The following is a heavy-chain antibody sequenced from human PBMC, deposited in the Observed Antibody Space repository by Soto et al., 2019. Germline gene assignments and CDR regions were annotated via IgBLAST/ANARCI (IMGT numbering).Heavy chain of an antibody. Sequence: GAPLKGSCKASGYTFTIYHMDWGRQAPGQGLEWMGIINPSGGSTSYAQKFQGRVTMTRDTSTSTVYMELSSLRSEDTAVYYCARAARIAAAVNWFDPWGQGTLVTVSS. CDR1: GYTFTIYH. V-gene: IGHV1-46*03. J-gene: IGHJ5*02. CDR3: ARAARIAAAVNWFDP. D-gene: IGHD6-13*01. CDR2: INPSGGST.